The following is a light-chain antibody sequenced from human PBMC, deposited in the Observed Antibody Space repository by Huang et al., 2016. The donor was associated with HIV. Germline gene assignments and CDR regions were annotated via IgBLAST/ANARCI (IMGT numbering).Light chain of an antibody. V-gene: IGKV3-11*01. Sequence: DIVLTQSPATLSLSPWQRATLSCRASQNINNYLVWYQQKPGQAPRRLINDSFNRATGIPARFSGSGSGTDFTLTINTLEPEDFAVYYCQQRGAWPLTFGGGTKVEIK. J-gene: IGKJ4*01. CDR1: QNINNY. CDR3: QQRGAWPLT. CDR2: DSF.